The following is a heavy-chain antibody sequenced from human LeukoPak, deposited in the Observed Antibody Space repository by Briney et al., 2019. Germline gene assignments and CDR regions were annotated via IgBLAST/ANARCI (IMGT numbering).Heavy chain of an antibody. Sequence: GSLRLSFSAPGFPFSSYGMHRVRPAPGKGLAGVAVISIDGSNKYYADSVKGRFTISRDNSKNTLYLQMNSLRAEDTAVYYCAKADCSSTSCYGGMGYYFDYWGQGTLVTVSS. J-gene: IGHJ4*02. D-gene: IGHD2-2*01. CDR1: GFPFSSYG. CDR3: AKADCSSTSCYGGMGYYFDY. V-gene: IGHV3-30*18. CDR2: ISIDGSNK.